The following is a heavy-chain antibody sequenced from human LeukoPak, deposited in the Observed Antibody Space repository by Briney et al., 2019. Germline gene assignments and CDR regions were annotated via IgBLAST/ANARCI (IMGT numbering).Heavy chain of an antibody. V-gene: IGHV1-69*13. CDR1: GGTFSSYA. J-gene: IGHJ5*02. D-gene: IGHD6-19*01. CDR3: ARDPYSSGYFDP. Sequence: ASVKVSCKASGGTFSSYAISWVRQAPGQGLEWMGGIIPIFGTANYAQKFRGRVTITADESTSTAYMELSSLRSEDTAVYYCARDPYSSGYFDPWGQGTLVTVSS. CDR2: IIPIFGTA.